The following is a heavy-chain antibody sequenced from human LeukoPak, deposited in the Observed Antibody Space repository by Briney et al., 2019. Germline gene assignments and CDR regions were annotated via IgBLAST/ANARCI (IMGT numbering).Heavy chain of an antibody. CDR2: ISGSGSST. Sequence: GGSLRLSCAASGFTFSTYGMTWVRQAPGKGLEWVSAISGSGSSTYYADSVKGRFTISRDNSKNTLYLQMNSLRAEDTAVYYCAKDLRIALDYYYYMDVWGKGTTVTVSS. J-gene: IGHJ6*03. CDR1: GFTFSTYG. D-gene: IGHD1-14*01. CDR3: AKDLRIALDYYYYMDV. V-gene: IGHV3-23*01.